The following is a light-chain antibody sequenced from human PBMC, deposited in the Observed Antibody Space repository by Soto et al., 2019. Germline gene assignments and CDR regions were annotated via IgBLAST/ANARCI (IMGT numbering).Light chain of an antibody. Sequence: EIVLTQSPGTLSLSPGERATLSCRASQSVSNNFLAWYQQKPGQAPRLLIYGAFHRAAGIPDRFGGSASGTDFTLTISRLEPEDFAVYYCQQYNNWHTFGQGTKVDIK. J-gene: IGKJ2*01. CDR1: QSVSNNF. CDR2: GAF. CDR3: QQYNNWHT. V-gene: IGKV3-20*01.